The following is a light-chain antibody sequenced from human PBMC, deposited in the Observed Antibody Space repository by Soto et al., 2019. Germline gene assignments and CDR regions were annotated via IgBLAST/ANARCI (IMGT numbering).Light chain of an antibody. Sequence: EIVMSQSPATLSVSPGERATLSCRASHRVSSYLAWYQQRPGQAPRLLIYGASSRPTGIPDRFSGSGSGTDFTLTISSLEPEDFAVYYCQQRSNWPPPTSGHGTRLEV. J-gene: IGKJ5*01. CDR2: GAS. V-gene: IGKV3-11*01. CDR1: HRVSSY. CDR3: QQRSNWPPPT.